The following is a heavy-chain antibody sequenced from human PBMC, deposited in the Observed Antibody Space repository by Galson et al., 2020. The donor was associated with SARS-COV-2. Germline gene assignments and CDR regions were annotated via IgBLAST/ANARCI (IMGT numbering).Heavy chain of an antibody. CDR2: IYYSGRS. D-gene: IGHD1-7*01. V-gene: IGHV4-30-4*07. CDR1: GASVSSDGYS. J-gene: IGHJ3*02. CDR3: ARGRTRDDAFDI. Sequence: SETLSLTCAVSGASVSSDGYSWGWIRQSPGRGLEWVGYIYYSGRSYYKASLKSRLTISVDKSKNQFSLKLNSVTAADTAVYFCARGRTRDDAFDIWGQGTMVIVSS.